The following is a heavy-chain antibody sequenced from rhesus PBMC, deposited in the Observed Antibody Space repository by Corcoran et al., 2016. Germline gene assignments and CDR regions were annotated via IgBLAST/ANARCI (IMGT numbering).Heavy chain of an antibody. Sequence: QLQLQESGPAVVKPSETLSLTCAVSGGSISSSNWWSWIRQSPGKGLEWIGGIYGSGGSTEYNPSLKNRVTSSIDASKNLFSQKLSSVTAADTAVYYCARQWGIVVIIGYFDLWGPGTPITISS. V-gene: IGHV4-93*02. D-gene: IGHD3-28*01. CDR3: ARQWGIVVIIGYFDL. CDR1: GGSISSSNW. J-gene: IGHJ2*01. CDR2: IYGSGGST.